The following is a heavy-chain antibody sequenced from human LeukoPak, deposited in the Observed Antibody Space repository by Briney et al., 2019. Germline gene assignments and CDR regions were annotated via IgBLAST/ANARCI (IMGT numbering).Heavy chain of an antibody. CDR1: GGSISRYY. CDR3: ARAGGESFDY. Sequence: SETLSLTCTVSGGSISRYYWSWIRQPPGKGLEWIGYIYYSGSTNYNPSLKSRVTISVDTSKNQFSLKLSSVTAADTAVYYCARAGGESFDYWGQGTLVTVSS. D-gene: IGHD3-16*01. V-gene: IGHV4-59*01. J-gene: IGHJ4*02. CDR2: IYYSGST.